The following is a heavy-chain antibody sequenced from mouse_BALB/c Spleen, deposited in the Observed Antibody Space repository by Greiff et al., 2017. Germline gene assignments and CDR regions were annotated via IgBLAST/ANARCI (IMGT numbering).Heavy chain of an antibody. J-gene: IGHJ1*01. CDR3: ARKGGDSYYPWYFDV. V-gene: IGHV5-17*02. Sequence: EVKLVESGGGLVQPGGSRKLSCAASGFTFSSFGMHWVRQAPEKGLEWVAYISSGSSTIYYADTVKGRFTISRDNPKNTLFLQMTSLRSEDTAMYYCARKGGDSYYPWYFDVWGAGTTVTVSS. CDR1: GFTFSSFG. CDR2: ISSGSSTI. D-gene: IGHD2-10*01.